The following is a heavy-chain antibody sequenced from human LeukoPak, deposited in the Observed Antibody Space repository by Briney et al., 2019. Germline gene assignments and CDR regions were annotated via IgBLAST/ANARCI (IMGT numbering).Heavy chain of an antibody. Sequence: GGSLRLSCAASGLTFSSYWMSWVRQAPGKGLEWVANIKQDGSEKYYVDSVKGRFTISRDNAKNSLYLQMNSLRAEDTAVYYCARDRRYDILTGRTYYYYMDVWGKGTTVTVSS. J-gene: IGHJ6*03. V-gene: IGHV3-7*01. CDR1: GLTFSSYW. D-gene: IGHD3-9*01. CDR2: IKQDGSEK. CDR3: ARDRRYDILTGRTYYYYMDV.